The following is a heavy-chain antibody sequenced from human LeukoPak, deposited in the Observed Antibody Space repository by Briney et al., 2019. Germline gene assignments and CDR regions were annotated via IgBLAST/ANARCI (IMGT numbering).Heavy chain of an antibody. D-gene: IGHD1-7*01. CDR3: ARDLPLGL. CDR2: INHSGST. J-gene: IGHJ4*02. V-gene: IGHV4-34*01. CDR1: GGSISSYY. Sequence: SETLSLTCTVSGGSISSYYWSWIRQPPGKGLEWIGEINHSGSTDYNPSRKSRVTISVDTSKNQFSLKLSSVTAADTAVYYCARDLPLGLWGQGTLVTVSS.